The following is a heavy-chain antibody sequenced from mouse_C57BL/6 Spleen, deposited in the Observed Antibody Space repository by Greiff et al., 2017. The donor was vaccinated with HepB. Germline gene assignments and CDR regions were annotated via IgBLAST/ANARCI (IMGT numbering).Heavy chain of an antibody. D-gene: IGHD1-1*01. Sequence: VQLQQSGAELVKPGASVKLSCTASGFNIKDYYMHWVKQRTEQGLEWIGRIDPEDGETKYDPKFQGKATITADTSSNTAYLQLSSLTSEDTAVYYCARSITTVPYWGQGTLVTVSA. CDR1: GFNIKDYY. J-gene: IGHJ3*01. CDR3: ARSITTVPY. CDR2: IDPEDGET. V-gene: IGHV14-2*01.